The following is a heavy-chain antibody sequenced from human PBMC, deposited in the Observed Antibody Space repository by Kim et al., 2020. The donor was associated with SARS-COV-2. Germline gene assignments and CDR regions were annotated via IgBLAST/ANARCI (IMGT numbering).Heavy chain of an antibody. Sequence: GGSLRLSCAASEFTFSNAWMSWVRQAPGKGLEWVGRIKSKTDGGTTDYAAPVKGRFTISRDDSKNTLYLQMNSLKTEDTAVYYCTTASVRLGFDYWGQGTLVTVSS. D-gene: IGHD6-25*01. J-gene: IGHJ4*02. CDR3: TTASVRLGFDY. CDR1: EFTFSNAW. V-gene: IGHV3-15*01. CDR2: IKSKTDGGTT.